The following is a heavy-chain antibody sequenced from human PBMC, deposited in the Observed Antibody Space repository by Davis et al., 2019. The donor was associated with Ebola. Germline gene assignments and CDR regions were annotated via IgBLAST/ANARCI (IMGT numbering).Heavy chain of an antibody. CDR1: GFTFSSYG. CDR2: ISYDGSNK. CDR3: ARAIEGYYYYYGMDV. J-gene: IGHJ6*02. V-gene: IGHV3-30*03. Sequence: GGSLRLSCAASGFTFSSYGMHWVRQAPGKGLEWVAVISYDGSNKYYADSVKGRFTISRDNAKNSLYLQMNSLRAEDTAVYYCARAIEGYYYYYGMDVWGQGTTVTVSS.